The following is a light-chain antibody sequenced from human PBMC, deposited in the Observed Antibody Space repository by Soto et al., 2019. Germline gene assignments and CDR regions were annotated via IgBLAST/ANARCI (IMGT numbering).Light chain of an antibody. CDR3: QTWGTGIWV. J-gene: IGLJ3*02. CDR2: LNSDGSH. CDR1: RGHSSYA. V-gene: IGLV4-69*01. Sequence: QLVLTQSPSASASLGASVKLTCTLSRGHSSYAIAWHQQQPEKGPRYLMRLNSDGSHTKGDGIPDRFSGSSSGAERYLTISSLQSEDEADYYGQTWGTGIWVFGGGTKLTVL.